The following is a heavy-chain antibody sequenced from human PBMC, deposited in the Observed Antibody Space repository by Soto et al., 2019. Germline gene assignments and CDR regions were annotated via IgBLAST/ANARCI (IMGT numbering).Heavy chain of an antibody. D-gene: IGHD6-6*01. V-gene: IGHV4-30-4*01. CDR1: GGSISSDDYY. CDR3: ARELSNSPDYFDY. Sequence: KTSETLSLTXTVSGGSISSDDYYWSWIRQPPGKGLEWIGYIYYSGRTAYNPSLKSRLIISIDTSKNQFSLNLNSVSGADTAVYYCARELSNSPDYFDYWGQGTLVTVSS. J-gene: IGHJ4*02. CDR2: IYYSGRT.